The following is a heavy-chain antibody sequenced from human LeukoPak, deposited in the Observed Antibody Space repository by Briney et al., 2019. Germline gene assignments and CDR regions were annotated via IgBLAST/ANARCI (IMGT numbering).Heavy chain of an antibody. V-gene: IGHV1-18*04. CDR3: ARPSGSYEHDAFDI. D-gene: IGHD1-26*01. J-gene: IGHJ3*02. CDR1: GYTFTSYG. CDR2: ISAYNGNT. Sequence: ASVKVSCKASGYTFTSYGIGWVRQAPGQGLEWMGWISAYNGNTNYAQKLQGRVTMTTDTSTSTAYMELRSLRSDDTAVYYCARPSGSYEHDAFDIWGQGTMVTVSS.